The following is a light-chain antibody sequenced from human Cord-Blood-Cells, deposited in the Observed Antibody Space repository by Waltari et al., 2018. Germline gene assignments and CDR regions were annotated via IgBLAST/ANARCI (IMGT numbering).Light chain of an antibody. CDR2: DAS. Sequence: DIQMTQSPSTLSASVGDRVTIPCRASQSISSWLAWYHQKPGKAPKLLIYDASSLESGVPSRFSGSGSGTEFTLTISSLQPDDFATYYCQQYNSYSYTFGQGTKLESK. CDR3: QQYNSYSYT. V-gene: IGKV1-5*01. CDR1: QSISSW. J-gene: IGKJ2*01.